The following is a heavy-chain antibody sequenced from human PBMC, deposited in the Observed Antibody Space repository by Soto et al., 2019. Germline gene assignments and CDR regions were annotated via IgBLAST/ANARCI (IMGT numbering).Heavy chain of an antibody. Sequence: XSVKLSYNASGYTFITYYIHSVRHAPGQGLEWMAIINPMGGSTNYAQEFQGRVTLTSDTSTSTVYMELSSLRFEDTALFYCARDLAAGDLWGQGTLLTVSS. CDR1: GYTFITYY. D-gene: IGHD6-13*01. CDR3: ARDLAAGDL. CDR2: INPMGGST. V-gene: IGHV1-46*01. J-gene: IGHJ5*02.